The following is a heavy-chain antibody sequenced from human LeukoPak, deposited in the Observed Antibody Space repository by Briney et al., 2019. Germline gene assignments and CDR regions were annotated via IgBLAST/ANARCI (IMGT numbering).Heavy chain of an antibody. CDR3: ARVSYSGYDSLGGHFDY. CDR2: IIPIFGTA. Sequence: SVKVSCKASGGTFSSYAISWVRQAPGQGLEWMGGIIPIFGTANYAQKFQGRVTITADKSTSTAYMELSSLRSEDTAVYYCARVSYSGYDSLGGHFDYWGQGTLVTVSS. V-gene: IGHV1-69*06. D-gene: IGHD5-12*01. J-gene: IGHJ4*02. CDR1: GGTFSSYA.